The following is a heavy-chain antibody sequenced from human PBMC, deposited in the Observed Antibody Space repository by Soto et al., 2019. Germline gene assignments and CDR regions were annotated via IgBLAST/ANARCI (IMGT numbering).Heavy chain of an antibody. Sequence: SETRSLTCIVSNGSISSRSSYWGWIRQTPGKGLEWIGSIYYIGNTYYNPSLKSRVTISIDTSKNQFSLKLSSVTAADTAVYYCARGDIMITFGGPPAYYFDYWGQGTLVTVSS. CDR1: NGSISSRSSY. J-gene: IGHJ4*02. V-gene: IGHV4-39*01. CDR3: ARGDIMITFGGPPAYYFDY. CDR2: IYYIGNT. D-gene: IGHD3-16*01.